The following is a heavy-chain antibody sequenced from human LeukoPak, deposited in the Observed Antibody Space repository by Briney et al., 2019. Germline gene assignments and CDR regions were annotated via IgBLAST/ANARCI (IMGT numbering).Heavy chain of an antibody. Sequence: SETLSLTCTVSGCSIRSYYWTWLRQPAGKGLDWIGRIYTYGITNYNPSLTSRVTMSIDTSKNQFSLKVTSVTAADTAVYYCARLTSSYYMDVWGKGTTVSVS. D-gene: IGHD2-2*01. CDR3: ARLTSSYYMDV. CDR1: GCSIRSYY. CDR2: IYTYGIT. V-gene: IGHV4-4*07. J-gene: IGHJ6*03.